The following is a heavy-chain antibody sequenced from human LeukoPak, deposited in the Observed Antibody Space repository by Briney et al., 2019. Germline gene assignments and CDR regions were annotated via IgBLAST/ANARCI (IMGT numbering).Heavy chain of an antibody. Sequence: PGGSLRLSCAASGFAVSSNYMSWVRQAPGKGLEWVSIIYSGGSTYYADSVKGRFTISRDNSKNTLSLQLNSLRAEDTAVYYGARVLGAVLDYWGQGTLVTVSS. V-gene: IGHV3-53*01. CDR1: GFAVSSNY. CDR3: ARVLGAVLDY. CDR2: IYSGGST. D-gene: IGHD2-8*01. J-gene: IGHJ4*02.